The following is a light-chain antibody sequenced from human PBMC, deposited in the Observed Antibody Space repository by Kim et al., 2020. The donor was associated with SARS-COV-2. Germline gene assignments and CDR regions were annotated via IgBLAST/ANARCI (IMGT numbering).Light chain of an antibody. J-gene: IGLJ1*01. V-gene: IGLV3-19*01. CDR3: NSRDDSDNSFV. CDR2: GKN. Sequence: ALGQTVRITGQGDSLRSHYASWYQQKPGQAPVLVIYGKNNRPSGIPDRFSGSSSGNTASLTITGAQAEDEAEYYCNSRDDSDNSFVFATGTKVTVL. CDR1: SLRSHY.